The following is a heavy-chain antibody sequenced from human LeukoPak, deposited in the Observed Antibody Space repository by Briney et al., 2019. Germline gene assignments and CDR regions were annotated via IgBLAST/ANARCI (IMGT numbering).Heavy chain of an antibody. CDR1: GYTFTGYY. Sequence: ASVRVSCTASGYTFTGYYMHWVRQAPGQGLEWMGWINPNSGGTNYAQKFQGRVTMTRDTSISTVYMELSRLNDTAVYYCARASGSYWWFDSWGQGTLVTVSS. D-gene: IGHD1-26*01. CDR3: ARASGSYWWFDS. J-gene: IGHJ5*01. CDR2: INPNSGGT. V-gene: IGHV1-2*02.